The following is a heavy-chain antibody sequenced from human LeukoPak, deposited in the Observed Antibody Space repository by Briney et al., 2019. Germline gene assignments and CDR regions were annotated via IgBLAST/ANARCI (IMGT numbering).Heavy chain of an antibody. Sequence: SGPALVKPTQTLTVTCTFSGFSLSTSGVGVGWIRQPPGKALEWLALIYWNDDKRYSPSLKSRLTITEDTSKNQVVLTMTNMDPVDTATYYCALIVGATGAFDIWGQGTMVTVSS. D-gene: IGHD1-26*01. CDR1: GFSLSTSGVG. V-gene: IGHV2-5*01. J-gene: IGHJ3*02. CDR3: ALIVGATGAFDI. CDR2: IYWNDDK.